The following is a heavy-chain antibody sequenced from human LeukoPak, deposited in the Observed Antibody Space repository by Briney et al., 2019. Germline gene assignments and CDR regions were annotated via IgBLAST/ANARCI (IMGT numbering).Heavy chain of an antibody. CDR2: ISASGSGT. V-gene: IGHV3-23*01. J-gene: IGHJ4*02. CDR3: AKGRDTSARQNFDF. Sequence: PGGSLRLSCEASGFTFTSYAMHWVRRAPGKGLEWVSSISASGSGTFYTDSMSGRFTISRDNAKKTLFLQMKNLRLGDTALYYCAKGRDTSARQNFDFWGQGTLVTVSS. CDR1: GFTFTSYA. D-gene: IGHD6-19*01.